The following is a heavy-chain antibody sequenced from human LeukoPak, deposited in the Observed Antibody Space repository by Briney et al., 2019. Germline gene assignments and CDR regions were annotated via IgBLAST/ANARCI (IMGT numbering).Heavy chain of an antibody. CDR2: ISYDGGNK. J-gene: IGHJ4*02. CDR1: GFTFSRSA. Sequence: PGGSLRLSCAASGFTFSRSAMHWVRQAPGKGLEWVAIISYDGGNKYYADSVKGRFTISRDNSKNTLYLQMNSLRADDTAVYFCVSLGYSSSSVRYWGQGTLVTVSS. V-gene: IGHV3-30*04. CDR3: VSLGYSSSSVRY. D-gene: IGHD6-6*01.